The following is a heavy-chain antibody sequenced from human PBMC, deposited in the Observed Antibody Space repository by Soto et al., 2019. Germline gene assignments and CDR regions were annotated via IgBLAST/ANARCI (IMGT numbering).Heavy chain of an antibody. Sequence: GGSLRLSCAASGFSFSSYDMHWFRQATGKGLEWVSAIGTAGDTYYPGSVKGRFTISRENAKNSLYLQMNSLRAEDTAVYYCARVAAAGSTDAFDIWGQGTMVTVSS. CDR2: IGTAGDT. V-gene: IGHV3-13*01. D-gene: IGHD6-13*01. CDR1: GFSFSSYD. CDR3: ARVAAAGSTDAFDI. J-gene: IGHJ3*02.